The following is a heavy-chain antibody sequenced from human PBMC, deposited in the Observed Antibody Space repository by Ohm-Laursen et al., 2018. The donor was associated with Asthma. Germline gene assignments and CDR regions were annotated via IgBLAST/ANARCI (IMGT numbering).Heavy chain of an antibody. D-gene: IGHD3-3*01. Sequence: TLSLTCAVYGGSFSGYYWSWIRQPPGKGLEWIGEINHSGSTNYNPSLKSRVTISVDTSKNQFSLKLSSVTAADTAVYYCARGSRHGRFLEWSKYYFDYWGQGTLVTVSS. CDR2: INHSGST. CDR3: ARGSRHGRFLEWSKYYFDY. CDR1: GGSFSGYY. V-gene: IGHV4-34*01. J-gene: IGHJ4*02.